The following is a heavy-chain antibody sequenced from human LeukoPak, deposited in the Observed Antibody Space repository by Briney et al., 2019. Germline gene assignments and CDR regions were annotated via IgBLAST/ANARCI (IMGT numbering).Heavy chain of an antibody. J-gene: IGHJ3*02. CDR1: GGSISSYY. CDR3: ARESPLSTENAFDI. Sequence: PSETLSLTCTVSGGSISSYYWSWIRQPAGKGLEWIGRIYTSGSTNYNPSLKSRVIMSVDTSKNQFSLKLSSVTAADTAVYYCARESPLSTENAFDIWGQGTMVTVSS. D-gene: IGHD4-17*01. CDR2: IYTSGST. V-gene: IGHV4-4*07.